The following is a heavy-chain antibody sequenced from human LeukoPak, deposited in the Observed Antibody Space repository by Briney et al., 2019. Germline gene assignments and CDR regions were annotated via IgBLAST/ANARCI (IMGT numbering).Heavy chain of an antibody. CDR3: VRLRRNSDTSGFYYYYDF. CDR2: ISGSGGST. CDR1: GFTFSTYA. D-gene: IGHD3-22*01. V-gene: IGHV3-23*01. Sequence: GGSLRLSCAASGFTFSTYAMSWVRQAPGKGLEWVSGISGSGGSTYYADSVKGRFTISRDNSQNTLYLQMNSLRAEDTAVYYCVRLRRNSDTSGFYYYYDFWGQGTLVTVSS. J-gene: IGHJ4*02.